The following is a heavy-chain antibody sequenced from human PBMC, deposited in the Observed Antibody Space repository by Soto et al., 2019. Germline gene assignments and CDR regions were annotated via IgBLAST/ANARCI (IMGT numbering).Heavy chain of an antibody. CDR1: GFTFSIYA. Sequence: EVQVLESGGGLVQPGGSLRLSCKASGFTFSIYAMTWVRQSPGKGLEWVSSISKTGGSAEYADSVKGRFTISRDNSKDTLYLQMDTLRPEDTATYYCATQRDEEEVYFYYGMDVWGRGTTVTVSS. J-gene: IGHJ6*02. V-gene: IGHV3-23*01. CDR3: ATQRDEEEVYFYYGMDV. D-gene: IGHD6-25*01. CDR2: ISKTGGSA.